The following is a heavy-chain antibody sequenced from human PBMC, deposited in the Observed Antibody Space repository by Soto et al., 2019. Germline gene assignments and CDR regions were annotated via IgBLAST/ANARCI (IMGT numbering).Heavy chain of an antibody. Sequence: GGSLRLSCAASGFTFSSYGMHWVRQAPGKGLEWVAVISYDGSNKYYADSVKGRFTISRDNSKNTLYLQMNSLRAEDTAVYYCAKDMDSSGSFDYGGQGTLVTVSS. CDR1: GFTFSSYG. CDR3: AKDMDSSGSFDY. CDR2: ISYDGSNK. D-gene: IGHD3-22*01. V-gene: IGHV3-30*18. J-gene: IGHJ4*02.